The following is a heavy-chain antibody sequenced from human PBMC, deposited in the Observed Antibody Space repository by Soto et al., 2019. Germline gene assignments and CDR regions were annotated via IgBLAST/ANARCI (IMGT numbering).Heavy chain of an antibody. J-gene: IGHJ4*02. Sequence: SETLSLTCTVSGGSISSDYWNWIRQPPGKGLEWIGYIHSGSTTYSASLRSRVTISVDRSKNQFSLKLSSVTAADTAVYYCACRDGYNLFYWGQGTLVTVSS. D-gene: IGHD5-12*01. V-gene: IGHV4-59*12. CDR1: GGSISSDY. CDR2: IHSGST. CDR3: ACRDGYNLFY.